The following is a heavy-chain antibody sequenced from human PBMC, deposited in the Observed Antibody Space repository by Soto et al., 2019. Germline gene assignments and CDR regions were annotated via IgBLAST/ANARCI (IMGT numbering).Heavy chain of an antibody. CDR2: INHSGST. CDR3: ARGSSSSSPDYYYYGMDV. D-gene: IGHD2-2*01. V-gene: IGHV4-34*01. CDR1: GGSFSGYY. Sequence: SETLSLTCAVYGGSFSGYYWSWIRQPPGKGLEWIGEINHSGSTNYNPSLKSRVTISVDTSKNQFSLKLSSVTAADTAVYYCARGSSSSSPDYYYYGMDVWGQGTTVTVSS. J-gene: IGHJ6*02.